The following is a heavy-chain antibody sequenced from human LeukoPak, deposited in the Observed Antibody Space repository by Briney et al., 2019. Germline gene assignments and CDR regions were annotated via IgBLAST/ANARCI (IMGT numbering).Heavy chain of an antibody. J-gene: IGHJ5*02. CDR2: IYHSGST. CDR1: GGSISSSSYY. D-gene: IGHD3-10*01. V-gene: IGHV4-39*07. CDR3: ARKTRFHYNWFDP. Sequence: SETLSLTCTVSGGSISSSSYYWGWIRQPPGKGLEWIGSIYHSGSTYYNPSLKSRVTISVDTSKNQFSLKLSSVTAADTAVYYCARKTRFHYNWFDPWGQGTLVTVSS.